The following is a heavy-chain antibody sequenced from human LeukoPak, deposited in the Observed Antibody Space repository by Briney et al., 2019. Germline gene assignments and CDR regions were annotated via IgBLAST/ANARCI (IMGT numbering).Heavy chain of an antibody. CDR2: IVPILGTA. J-gene: IGHJ4*02. D-gene: IGHD5-18*01. CDR3: ARSQGYSYGSSY. V-gene: IGHV1-69*13. Sequence: SVKVSCKAPGGSFVRYAIHWVRQAPGQGLEWMGGIVPILGTANYAQKFQGRVTITADDSTGTAYMELTSLRSADTAVYYCARSQGYSYGSSYWGQGTLVTVSS. CDR1: GGSFVRYA.